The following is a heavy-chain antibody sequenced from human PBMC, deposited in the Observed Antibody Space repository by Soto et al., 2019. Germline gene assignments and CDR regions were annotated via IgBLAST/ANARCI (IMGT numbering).Heavy chain of an antibody. V-gene: IGHV3-23*01. D-gene: IGHD3-22*01. CDR2: ISGSGGTT. J-gene: IGHJ4*01. CDR3: TTDSYSTIIIVRFDY. CDR1: GFSFGSFA. Sequence: GGSLRLSCAASGFSFGSFAMSWVRQAPGKGLEWVSTISGSGGTTDYAEPVKGRFAISRDDSNNMVYLQMNSLKIEDTAVYYCTTDSYSTIIIVRFDYWGHGTLVTVSS.